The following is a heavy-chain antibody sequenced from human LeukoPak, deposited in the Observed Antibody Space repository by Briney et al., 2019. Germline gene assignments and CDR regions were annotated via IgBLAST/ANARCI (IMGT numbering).Heavy chain of an antibody. CDR3: APLGSGYDPDFDY. D-gene: IGHD5-12*01. V-gene: IGHV3-48*03. CDR1: GFTFSSYE. CDR2: ISSSGSTI. Sequence: PGGSLRLSCAASGFTFSSYEMNWVRQAPGKGLEWVSYISSSGSTIYYADSVKGRFTISRGNAKNSLYLQMNSLRAEDTAVYYCAPLGSGYDPDFDYWGQGTLVTVSS. J-gene: IGHJ4*02.